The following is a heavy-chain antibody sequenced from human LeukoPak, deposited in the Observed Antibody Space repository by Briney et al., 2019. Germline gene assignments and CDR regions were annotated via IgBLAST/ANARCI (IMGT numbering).Heavy chain of an antibody. V-gene: IGHV4-39*01. J-gene: IGHJ4*02. Sequence: SETLSLTCTVSGGSISSSSYYWGWIRQPPGKGLEWIGSISYSANTYYNPSLKSRVSISVDTSKNQFSLTLSSVTAAESGIYYCARRGGNHASWYEEYWGQGTLVTVSS. D-gene: IGHD6-13*01. CDR3: ARRGGNHASWYEEY. CDR1: GGSISSSSYY. CDR2: ISYSANT.